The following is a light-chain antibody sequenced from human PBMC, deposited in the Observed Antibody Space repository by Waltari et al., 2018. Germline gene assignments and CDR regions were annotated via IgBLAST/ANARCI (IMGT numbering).Light chain of an antibody. J-gene: IGLJ2*01. CDR3: NSRDSSGNHLVV. CDR1: SLRCHY. CDR2: GKN. Sequence: SSELTQDPAVSVALGQTVRITCQGDSLRCHYASWYQQKPGQAPVLVIYGKNNRPSGIPDRFSGSSSGNTASLTITGAQAEDEADYYCNSRDSSGNHLVVFGGGTKLTVL. V-gene: IGLV3-19*01.